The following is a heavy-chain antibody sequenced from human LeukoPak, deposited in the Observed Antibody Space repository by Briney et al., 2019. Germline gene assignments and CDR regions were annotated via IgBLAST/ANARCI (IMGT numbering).Heavy chain of an antibody. CDR1: GFTFSSYA. CDR2: ISGGGGST. J-gene: IGHJ4*02. D-gene: IGHD4-17*01. V-gene: IGHV3-23*01. CDR3: AKDPRGDYVLGY. Sequence: PGGSLRLSCAASGFTFSSYAMSWVRQAPGKGLEWVSAISGGGGSTYYADSVKGRFTISRDNSKNTLYLQMNSLRAEDTAVYYCAKDPRGDYVLGYWGQGTLVTVSS.